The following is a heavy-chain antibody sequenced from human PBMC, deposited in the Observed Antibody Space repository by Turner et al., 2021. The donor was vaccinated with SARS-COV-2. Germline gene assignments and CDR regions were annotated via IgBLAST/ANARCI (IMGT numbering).Heavy chain of an antibody. CDR3: ATGVAVAGTPSDYYYYYGMDV. J-gene: IGHJ6*02. D-gene: IGHD6-19*01. CDR2: FAPEYGET. CDR1: GDTLTELS. V-gene: IGHV1-24*01. Sequence: QVQRVQTGAEVKRPGASVKVSCKVSGDTLTELSMPWMRQAPGKGLEWLGVFAPEYGETIYAQKFQGRFTMTEDTSTDTAYMELSSLRSEDTAVYYCATGVAVAGTPSDYYYYYGMDVWGQGTTVTVSS.